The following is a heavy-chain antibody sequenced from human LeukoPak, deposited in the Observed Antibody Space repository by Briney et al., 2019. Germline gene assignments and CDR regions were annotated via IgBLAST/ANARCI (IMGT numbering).Heavy chain of an antibody. D-gene: IGHD3-10*01. CDR3: ARNYGSGSYFPFFDY. CDR1: VGSISSSNCY. J-gene: IGHJ4*02. V-gene: IGHV4-39*07. CDR2: IYYSGST. Sequence: SETLSLTCTVSVGSISSSNCYWVWIRQPPGKGLEGIGNIYYSGSTHCNPSLKSRVTISVDTSKNQFSLKLSYVTAADTAVYYCARNYGSGSYFPFFDYWGQGTLVTVSS.